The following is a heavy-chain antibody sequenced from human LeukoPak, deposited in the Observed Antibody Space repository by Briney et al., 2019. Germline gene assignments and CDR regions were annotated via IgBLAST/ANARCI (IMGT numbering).Heavy chain of an antibody. CDR2: INPSGGGT. J-gene: IGHJ4*02. Sequence: ASVKVSCKASGYTFIGYYIHWVRQAPGQGLEWMGIINPSGGGTSYAQKFQGRLTMTRDTSTTTVYMELSSLRSEDTAMYYCAREIGPRQLHLWGSAFDYWGQGTLVTVSS. V-gene: IGHV1-46*01. CDR3: AREIGPRQLHLWGSAFDY. CDR1: GYTFIGYY. D-gene: IGHD5-18*01.